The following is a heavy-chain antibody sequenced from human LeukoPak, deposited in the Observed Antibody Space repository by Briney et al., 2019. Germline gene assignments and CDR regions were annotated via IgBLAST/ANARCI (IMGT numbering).Heavy chain of an antibody. Sequence: PSETLSLTCNISDGSISSYYWGWIRQPPGKGQEWIGSIYYSGSTYYNPSLKSRVTISVDTSKNQFSLKLSSVTAADTAVYYCARGLTTVTTDAFDIWGQGTMVTVSS. J-gene: IGHJ3*02. CDR1: DGSISSYY. CDR2: IYYSGST. D-gene: IGHD4-11*01. V-gene: IGHV4-39*07. CDR3: ARGLTTVTTDAFDI.